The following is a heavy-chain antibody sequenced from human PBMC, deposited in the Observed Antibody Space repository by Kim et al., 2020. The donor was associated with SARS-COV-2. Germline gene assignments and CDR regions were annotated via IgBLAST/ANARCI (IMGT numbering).Heavy chain of an antibody. CDR1: GGSISSGGYY. V-gene: IGHV4-31*03. Sequence: SETLSLTCTVSGGSISSGGYYWSWIRQHPGKGLEWIGYIYYSGSTYYNPSLKSRVTISVDTSKNQFSLKLSSVTAADTAVYYCARGGSPKRGYSYGQPFDYWGQGTLVTVSS. D-gene: IGHD5-18*01. CDR2: IYYSGST. CDR3: ARGGSPKRGYSYGQPFDY. J-gene: IGHJ4*02.